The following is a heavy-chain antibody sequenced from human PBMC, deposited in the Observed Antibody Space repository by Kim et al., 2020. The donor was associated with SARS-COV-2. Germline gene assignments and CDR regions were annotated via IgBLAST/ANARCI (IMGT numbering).Heavy chain of an antibody. CDR1: GGSISSYY. V-gene: IGHV4-59*13. CDR3: AGEGRYYYYYGMDV. Sequence: SETLSLTCTVTGGSISSYYWSWIRQPPGKGLEWIGYIYYSGSTNYNPSLKSRVTISVDTSKNQFSLKLSSVTAADTAVYYCAGEGRYYYYYGMDVWGQGT. CDR2: IYYSGST. J-gene: IGHJ6*02.